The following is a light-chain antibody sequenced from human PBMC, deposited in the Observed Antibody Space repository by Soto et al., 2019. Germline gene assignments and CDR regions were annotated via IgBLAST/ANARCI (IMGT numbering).Light chain of an antibody. CDR3: QQYNSYSPLT. CDR1: QSVSSN. Sequence: EIVMTQSPATLSVSPGERATLSCRASQSVSSNLAWYQQKPGQAPRLLIYGASTRATGIPARFSGSGSGTEFTLTISSLQSDDYVTYYCQQYNSYSPLTFGGGTKV. V-gene: IGKV3D-15*01. CDR2: GAS. J-gene: IGKJ4*01.